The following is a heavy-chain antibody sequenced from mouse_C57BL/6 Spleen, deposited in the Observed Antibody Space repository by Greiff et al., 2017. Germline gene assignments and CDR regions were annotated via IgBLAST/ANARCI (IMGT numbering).Heavy chain of an antibody. D-gene: IGHD1-1*01. V-gene: IGHV1-15*01. CDR3: TREEDYYGSSYAWFAY. Sequence: SGAELVRPGASVTLSCKASGYTFTDYEMHWVKQTPVHGLEWIGAIDPETGGTAYNQKFKGKAILTADKSSSTAYMELRSLTSEDSAVYYCTREEDYYGSSYAWFAYWGQGTLVTVSA. CDR1: GYTFTDYE. J-gene: IGHJ3*01. CDR2: IDPETGGT.